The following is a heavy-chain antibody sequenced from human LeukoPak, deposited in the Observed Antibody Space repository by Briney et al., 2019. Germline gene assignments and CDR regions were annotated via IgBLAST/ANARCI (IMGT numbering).Heavy chain of an antibody. CDR2: IYPGDCDT. Sequence: HGESLKISCKGSGYSFTSYWIGWVRQMPGKGLEWRGIIYPGDCDTRYSPSFQGQVTISADKSISTAYRQWSSLKASDPAMYYCARLDFHPGAPISNAFDIWGQGTMVTVSS. CDR1: GYSFTSYW. V-gene: IGHV5-51*01. D-gene: IGHD3-9*01. J-gene: IGHJ3*02. CDR3: ARLDFHPGAPISNAFDI.